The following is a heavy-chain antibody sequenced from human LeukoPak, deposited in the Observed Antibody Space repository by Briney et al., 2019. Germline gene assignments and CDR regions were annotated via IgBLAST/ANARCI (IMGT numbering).Heavy chain of an antibody. CDR3: ARGDYDFWSGLPGAFDI. J-gene: IGHJ3*02. CDR1: GGTFSSYA. CDR2: IIPIFGTA. D-gene: IGHD3-3*01. V-gene: IGHV1-69*05. Sequence: GASVKVSCKASGGTFSSYAISWVRQAPGQGLEWMGGIIPIFGTANYAQKFRGRVTITTDESTSTAYMELSSLRSEDTAVYYCARGDYDFWSGLPGAFDIWGQGTMVTVSS.